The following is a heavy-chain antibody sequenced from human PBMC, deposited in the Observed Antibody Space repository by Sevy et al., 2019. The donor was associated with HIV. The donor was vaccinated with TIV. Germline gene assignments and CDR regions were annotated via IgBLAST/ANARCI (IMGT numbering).Heavy chain of an antibody. CDR1: GFTFSSYSLSSYS. CDR2: ISSGSSYI. Sequence: GGSLRLSCAASGFTFSSYSLSSYSMNWVRQAPGKGLEWVSSISSGSSYIFYADSVKGRFTISRDNAKNSLYLQMNSLRAEDTAVYYCARDRGVGTSSYGMDVWGHGTTVTVSS. CDR3: ARDRGVGTSSYGMDV. V-gene: IGHV3-21*01. D-gene: IGHD1-26*01. J-gene: IGHJ6*02.